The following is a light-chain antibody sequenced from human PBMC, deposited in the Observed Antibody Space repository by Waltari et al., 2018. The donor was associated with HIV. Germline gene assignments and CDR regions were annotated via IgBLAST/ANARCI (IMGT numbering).Light chain of an antibody. CDR2: DNS. Sequence: QSVLTQPPSVSAAPGQKVTISCSGSDSNIGKDYVSWYQQLPGTAPKVLIYDNSPRPSGIPDRFSGSKSGTSATLGITGLQTGDEADYYCGTWDFSLSAYVFGTGTKVTVL. CDR1: DSNIGKDY. CDR3: GTWDFSLSAYV. J-gene: IGLJ1*01. V-gene: IGLV1-51*01.